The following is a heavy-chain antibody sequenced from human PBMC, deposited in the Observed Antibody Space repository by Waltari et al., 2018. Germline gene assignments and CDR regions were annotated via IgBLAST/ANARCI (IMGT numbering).Heavy chain of an antibody. V-gene: IGHV4-39*01. CDR3: ARLDYSALRRGCDP. J-gene: IGHJ5*02. CDR1: GDSINSAYNH. Sequence: QLQLQESGPGLVKPSETLSLSCTVSGDSINSAYNHWGWLRQPPGEGLAWIGTVHFSGTTYYNPSLKSRVTISVDTSKNQFSLKLTSVTAADTAVYYCARLDYSALRRGCDPWGQGTLVTVSS. D-gene: IGHD4-4*01. CDR2: VHFSGTT.